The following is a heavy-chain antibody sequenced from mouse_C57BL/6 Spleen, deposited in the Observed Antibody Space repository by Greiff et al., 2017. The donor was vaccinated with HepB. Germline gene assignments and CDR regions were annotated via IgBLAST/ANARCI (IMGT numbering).Heavy chain of an antibody. Sequence: EVQGVESGGDLVKPGGSLKLSCAASGFTFSSYGMSWVRQTPDKRLEWVATISSGGSYTYYPDSVKGRFTISRDNAKNTLYLQMSSLKSEDTAMYYCARHTDYYGNYDDWGQGTTLTVSS. CDR1: GFTFSSYG. D-gene: IGHD2-1*01. V-gene: IGHV5-6*01. J-gene: IGHJ2*01. CDR3: ARHTDYYGNYDD. CDR2: ISSGGSYT.